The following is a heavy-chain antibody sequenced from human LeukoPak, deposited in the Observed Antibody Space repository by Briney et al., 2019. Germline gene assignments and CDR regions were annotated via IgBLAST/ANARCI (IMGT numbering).Heavy chain of an antibody. J-gene: IGHJ4*02. V-gene: IGHV3-21*01. CDR2: ISSGSSAI. Sequence: GGSLRLSCAASGFTFTTYSMTWVRQAPGKGLEWVSIISSGSSAIFSADALKGRFTISRDDAKNLLYLDMNSLRAEDTAVYYCARGHAAVTRHFDFWGQGTLVTVSS. CDR1: GFTFTTYS. CDR3: ARGHAAVTRHFDF. D-gene: IGHD4-17*01.